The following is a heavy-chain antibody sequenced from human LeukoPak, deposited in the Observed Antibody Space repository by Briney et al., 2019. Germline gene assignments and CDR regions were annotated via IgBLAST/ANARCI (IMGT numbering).Heavy chain of an antibody. CDR1: GYTFTKYG. V-gene: IGHV1-18*01. J-gene: IGHJ4*02. CDR3: ARGDDYGDYWGLY. CDR2: ISTYNGNT. Sequence: ASVKVSCKASGYTFTKYGITWGRQAPGQGLEWMGWISTYNGNTNYAQKLQGRVTMTTDTSTSTAYMELRSLISDDAAVYYCARGDDYGDYWGLYWGQGTLVTVSS. D-gene: IGHD4-17*01.